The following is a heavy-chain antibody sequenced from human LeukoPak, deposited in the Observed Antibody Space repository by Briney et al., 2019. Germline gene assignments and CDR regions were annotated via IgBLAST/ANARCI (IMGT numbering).Heavy chain of an antibody. CDR3: ARHDYHYGMDV. V-gene: IGHV4-59*01. CDR2: IYYSGST. CDR1: GGSISSYY. J-gene: IGHJ6*02. Sequence: SETLSLTCTVSGGSISSYYWSWIRQPPGKGLEGIGYIYYSGSTNYNPSLKSRVTISVDTSKHPFSLKLSSVTAADTAVYYCARHDYHYGMDVWGQGTTVTVSS.